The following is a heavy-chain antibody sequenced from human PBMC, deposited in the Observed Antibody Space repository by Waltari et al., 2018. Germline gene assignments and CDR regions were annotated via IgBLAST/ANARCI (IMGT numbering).Heavy chain of an antibody. D-gene: IGHD6-19*01. J-gene: IGHJ4*02. Sequence: QVQLVESGGGVVQSGRSLSLSCAASGFTFSSYAMHWVRQAPGKGREWVAVISYDESNKYYADAVKGRFTISRDNSKNTLYLQMNSLRTEDTAFYYWARAASSGWVDYWGQGTLVTVSS. CDR3: ARAASSGWVDY. V-gene: IGHV3-30-3*01. CDR1: GFTFSSYA. CDR2: ISYDESNK.